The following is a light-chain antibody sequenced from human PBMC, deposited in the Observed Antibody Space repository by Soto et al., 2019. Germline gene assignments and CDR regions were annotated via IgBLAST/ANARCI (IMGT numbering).Light chain of an antibody. V-gene: IGLV2-23*02. CDR1: SSDVGSYNL. J-gene: IGLJ1*01. Sequence: QSALTQPASVSGSPGQAITISCTGTSSDVGSYNLVSWYQQHPGKAPKLPIYEVSKRPSGVSNRFSGSKSGNTASLTISGLQAEDEADYYCCSYAGSSTSYVFGTGTKLTVL. CDR3: CSYAGSSTSYV. CDR2: EVS.